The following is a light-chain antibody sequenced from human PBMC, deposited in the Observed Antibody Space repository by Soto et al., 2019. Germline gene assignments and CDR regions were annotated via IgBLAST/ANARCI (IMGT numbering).Light chain of an antibody. V-gene: IGKV3-15*01. Sequence: EIVLSQSPATLSSFPGDRVTLSCRASQSVSSNLAWYQQKPGQAPRRLIYGASTRATGIPARFSGSGSGTEFTLTISSLQSEDFAVYYCQQYNNWPPTWTFGQGTKVDIK. CDR2: GAS. CDR3: QQYNNWPPTWT. CDR1: QSVSSN. J-gene: IGKJ1*01.